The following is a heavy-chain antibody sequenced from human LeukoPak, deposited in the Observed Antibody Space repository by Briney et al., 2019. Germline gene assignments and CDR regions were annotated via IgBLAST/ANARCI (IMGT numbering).Heavy chain of an antibody. V-gene: IGHV4-39*01. CDR3: ARLFSRGWEYHFGLDV. Sequence: SETLSPTCTASGGSISTDASYWAWIRQPPGKGLEWIVSIYYSGSTYYSSSLKSRVTLSVDTSKIQFSLKMSSVTAADTAVFYCARLFSRGWEYHFGLDVWGQGTTVTVS. J-gene: IGHJ6*02. CDR1: GGSISTDASY. CDR2: IYYSGST. D-gene: IGHD6-19*01.